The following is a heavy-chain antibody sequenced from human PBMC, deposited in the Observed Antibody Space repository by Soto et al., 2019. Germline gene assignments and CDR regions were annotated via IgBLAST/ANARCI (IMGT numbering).Heavy chain of an antibody. V-gene: IGHV3-23*01. Sequence: EVQLLESGGGLVQPGGSLRLSGAASGFTFSSYARSCVRQAPGKGLEWFSAISGSGGSTYYADSVKGRFTISRDNSKNTLYLQMNSLRAEDTAVYYCAKEEAGSRGWYYIPDAFDIWGQGPMVTVSS. D-gene: IGHD6-19*01. CDR1: GFTFSSYA. CDR2: ISGSGGST. J-gene: IGHJ3*02. CDR3: AKEEAGSRGWYYIPDAFDI.